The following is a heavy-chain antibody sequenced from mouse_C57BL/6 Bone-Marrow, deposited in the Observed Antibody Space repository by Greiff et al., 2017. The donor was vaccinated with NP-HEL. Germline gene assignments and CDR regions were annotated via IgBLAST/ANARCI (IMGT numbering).Heavy chain of an antibody. CDR1: GYTFTSYG. CDR2: LYPRSGNT. V-gene: IGHV1-81*01. Sequence: VQLQQSGAELARPGASVKLSCKASGYTFTSYGISWVKQRTGRGLEWIGELYPRSGNTYYNEKFKGKATLTADKSSSTAYMELRSLTSEDSAVYFCWLLWYFDVWGTGTTVTVSS. CDR3: WLLWYFDV. J-gene: IGHJ1*03. D-gene: IGHD2-3*01.